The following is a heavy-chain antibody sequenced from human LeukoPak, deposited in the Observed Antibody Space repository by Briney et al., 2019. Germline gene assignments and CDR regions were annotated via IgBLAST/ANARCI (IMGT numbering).Heavy chain of an antibody. CDR1: GGTFSSYA. J-gene: IGHJ4*02. D-gene: IGHD6-13*01. V-gene: IGHV1-69*05. Sequence: SVKVSCKASGGTFSSYAISWVRQAPGQGLEWMGRIIPIFGTANYAQKFQGRVTITTDESTSTAYMELSSLRSEGTAVYYCARSSSSQQLVPRYFDYWGQGTLVTVSS. CDR2: IIPIFGTA. CDR3: ARSSSSQQLVPRYFDY.